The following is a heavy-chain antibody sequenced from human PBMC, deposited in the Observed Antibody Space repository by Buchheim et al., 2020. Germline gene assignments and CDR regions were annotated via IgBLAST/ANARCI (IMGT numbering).Heavy chain of an antibody. V-gene: IGHV3-23*01. CDR1: RFTFDTYA. D-gene: IGHD3-3*01. CDR3: AKGLNFEFWSGSAADY. Sequence: EVQLLESGGGLVQPGGSLRLACAASRFTFDTYAMTWVRQAPGKGLEWVSCISGGGVATYYADSVKGRFTISRDNSKNTLYLQMNSLRADDTATYYCAKGLNFEFWSGSAADYWGQGTL. CDR2: ISGGGVAT. J-gene: IGHJ4*02.